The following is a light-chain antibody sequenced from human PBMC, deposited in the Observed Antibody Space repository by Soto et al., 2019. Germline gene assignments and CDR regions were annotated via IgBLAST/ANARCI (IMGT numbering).Light chain of an antibody. CDR3: SSYAGSNNHVI. V-gene: IGLV2-8*01. J-gene: IGLJ2*01. Sequence: QSVLTQPPSASGSPGQSVTISCTGTSSDVGGYNYVSWYQQHPGKAPKFLIFEVSRRPSGVPDRFSGSKSGNTASLTVSGLQVDDEADYYCSSYAGSNNHVIFGRGTKPTVL. CDR2: EVS. CDR1: SSDVGGYNY.